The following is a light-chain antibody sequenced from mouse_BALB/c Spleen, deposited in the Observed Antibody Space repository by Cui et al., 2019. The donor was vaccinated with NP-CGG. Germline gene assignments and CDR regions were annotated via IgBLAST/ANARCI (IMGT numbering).Light chain of an antibody. CDR2: GTN. CDR1: TGAVTTNNY. V-gene: IGLV1*01. J-gene: IGLJ1*01. Sequence: QAVVTQESALTTSPGETVTLTCRSSTGAVTTNNYANWVQEKPDHLFTGIIGGTNNRAPGVPARFSGYLIGDKAALTITGAQTEDEAIYFCALWYSNHWVFGGGTKLTVL. CDR3: ALWYSNHWV.